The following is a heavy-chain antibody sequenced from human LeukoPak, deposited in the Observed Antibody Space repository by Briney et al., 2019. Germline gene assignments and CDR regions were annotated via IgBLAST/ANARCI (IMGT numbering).Heavy chain of an antibody. V-gene: IGHV3-33*06. Sequence: GGSPRLSCAASGFTFSSYGMHWVRQAPGKGLEWVAVIWYDGSNKYYADSVKGRFTISRDNSKNTLYLQMNSLRAEDTAVYYCAKDPNSNYDYVWGSFGFDYWGQGTLVTVSS. CDR2: IWYDGSNK. D-gene: IGHD3-16*01. J-gene: IGHJ4*02. CDR3: AKDPNSNYDYVWGSFGFDY. CDR1: GFTFSSYG.